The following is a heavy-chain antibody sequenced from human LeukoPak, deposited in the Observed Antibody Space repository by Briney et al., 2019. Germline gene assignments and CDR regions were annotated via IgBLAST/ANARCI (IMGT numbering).Heavy chain of an antibody. D-gene: IGHD3-10*01. CDR2: INPNSGGT. CDR1: GYTFTGYY. J-gene: IGHJ4*02. Sequence: ASVKVSCTASGYTFTGYYMHWVRQAPGQGLEWMGRINPNSGGTNYAQKFQGRVTMTRDTSISTAYMELSRLRSDDTAVYYCARIKNRGSGSYYFDYWGQGTLVTVSS. CDR3: ARIKNRGSGSYYFDY. V-gene: IGHV1-2*06.